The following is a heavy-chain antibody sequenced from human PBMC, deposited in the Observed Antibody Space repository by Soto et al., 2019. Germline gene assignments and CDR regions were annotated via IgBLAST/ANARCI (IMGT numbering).Heavy chain of an antibody. V-gene: IGHV1-2*02. CDR2: INPNSGGT. D-gene: IGHD1-7*01. CDR3: ARKLELRGSYYYYYAMDV. J-gene: IGHJ6*02. CDR1: GYTFTDYY. Sequence: ASVKVSCKASGYTFTDYYMHWVRQAPGQGLEGMGWINPNSGGTNYAQKFQGRVTMTRYTSISTAYMELSRLRSDDTAVYYCARKLELRGSYYYYYAMDVWCQGTPVTVSS.